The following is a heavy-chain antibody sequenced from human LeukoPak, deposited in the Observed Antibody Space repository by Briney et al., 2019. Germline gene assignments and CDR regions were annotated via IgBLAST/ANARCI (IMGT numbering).Heavy chain of an antibody. V-gene: IGHV3-9*01. D-gene: IGHD6-13*01. J-gene: IGHJ6*02. CDR3: AKDSSSFGMDV. Sequence: GGSLRLSCAASGFTFDDYAMHWVRQAPGKGLEGVSGISWNSGSIGYADSVKGRFTISRDNAKNSLYLQMNSLRAEDTALYYCAKDSSSFGMDVWGQGTTVTVSS. CDR1: GFTFDDYA. CDR2: ISWNSGSI.